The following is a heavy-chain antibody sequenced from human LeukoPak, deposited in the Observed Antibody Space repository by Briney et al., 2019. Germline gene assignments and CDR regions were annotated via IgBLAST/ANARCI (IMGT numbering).Heavy chain of an antibody. Sequence: ASVKVSCKASGYTFTSYYMHWVRQPPGQGLEWMGIINPSGGSTSYAQKFQGRVTMTRDTSTSTVYMELSSLRSEDTAVYYCARAPSYYDSRYAPSDIWGQGTMVTVSS. V-gene: IGHV1-46*01. D-gene: IGHD3-22*01. CDR1: GYTFTSYY. CDR2: INPSGGST. CDR3: ARAPSYYDSRYAPSDI. J-gene: IGHJ3*02.